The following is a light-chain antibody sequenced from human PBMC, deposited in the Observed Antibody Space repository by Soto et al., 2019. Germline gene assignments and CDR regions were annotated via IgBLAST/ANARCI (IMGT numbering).Light chain of an antibody. CDR3: SSYTSSSTLVV. Sequence: QSALTQPASVSGSPGQSITISCTETSSDVGGYNYVSWYQQHPGKAPKLMIYDVTNRPSGVSNRFSGSKSGNTASLTISGLQAEDEADYYCSSYTSSSTLVVFGGGTKVTV. CDR2: DVT. V-gene: IGLV2-14*01. J-gene: IGLJ2*01. CDR1: SSDVGGYNY.